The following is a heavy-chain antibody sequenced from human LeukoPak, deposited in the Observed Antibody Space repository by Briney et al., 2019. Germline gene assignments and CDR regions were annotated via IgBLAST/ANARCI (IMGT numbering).Heavy chain of an antibody. CDR2: IYYSGST. J-gene: IGHJ4*02. D-gene: IGHD2-15*01. CDR1: GGSISSYY. CDR3: ASHCSGGSCYKY. V-gene: IGHV4-59*01. Sequence: SETLSLTCTVSGGSISSYYWSWIRQPPGKGLEWIGYIYYSGSTNYNPSLKRRVTISGDTSKNQFSLKLSSVTAADTAVYYCASHCSGGSCYKYWGQGTLVTVFS.